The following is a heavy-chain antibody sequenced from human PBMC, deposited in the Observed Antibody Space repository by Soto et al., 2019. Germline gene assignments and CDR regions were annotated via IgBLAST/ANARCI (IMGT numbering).Heavy chain of an antibody. D-gene: IGHD2-8*01. V-gene: IGHV3-23*01. CDR2: ISSTGANT. J-gene: IGHJ4*01. Sequence: WGSLRLSCASSVCTFDRPYIRAMSGVRQSPVKAPDGVSTISSTGANTHDAEPVQGRFTISKDAYRKPVHLHMNSLRAEDTGTYVCVTWVSAHFDYWGHGTRVTVSS. CDR1: VCTFDRPYIRA. CDR3: VTWVSAHFDY.